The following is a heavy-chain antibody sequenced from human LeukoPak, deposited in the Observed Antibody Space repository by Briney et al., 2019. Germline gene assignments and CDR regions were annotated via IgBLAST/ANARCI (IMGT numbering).Heavy chain of an antibody. CDR1: TDSITSNL. D-gene: IGHD1-26*01. CDR3: AKEIVGAPTPGAY. Sequence: KPSETLSLTCAVSTDSITSNLWSWVRQPPGKGLEWIGEVHKSGSTNYYPSLQSRVTISIDKSKNQIALELTSVTAADTAVYYCAKEIVGAPTPGAYWGQGILVTVSS. J-gene: IGHJ4*02. V-gene: IGHV4-4*02. CDR2: VHKSGST.